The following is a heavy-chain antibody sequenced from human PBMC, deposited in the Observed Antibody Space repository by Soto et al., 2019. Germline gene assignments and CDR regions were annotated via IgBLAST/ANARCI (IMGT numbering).Heavy chain of an antibody. D-gene: IGHD3-10*01. Sequence: EVQLVESGGGLVQPGGSLRLSCAASGFIVSANYMSWVRQAPGRGLEWVSIIYSGGSTYYADSVKGRFTISRDSSKNTLYLQINSLRDEDSAVYYCARTWFGESMDVWGQGTTVTVSS. CDR3: ARTWFGESMDV. J-gene: IGHJ6*02. V-gene: IGHV3-66*01. CDR1: GFIVSANY. CDR2: IYSGGST.